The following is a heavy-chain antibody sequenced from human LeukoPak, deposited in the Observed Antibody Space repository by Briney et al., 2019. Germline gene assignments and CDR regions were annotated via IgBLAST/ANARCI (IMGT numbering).Heavy chain of an antibody. D-gene: IGHD6-13*01. CDR1: RSTFDDFG. Sequence: GRSLRLSCEVSRSTFDDFGVRWVRHVRGKGLEWVCGINWDGTNTDYADSVKGRFTISRDNAKNSLFLEMTNLRAEDTAFYYCARDVSSNWYSFNFWGQGILVTVSA. V-gene: IGHV3-20*04. CDR3: ARDVSSNWYSFNF. J-gene: IGHJ4*02. CDR2: INWDGTNT.